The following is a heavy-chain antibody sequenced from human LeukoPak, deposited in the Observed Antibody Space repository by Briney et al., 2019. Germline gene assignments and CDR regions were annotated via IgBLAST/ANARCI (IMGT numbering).Heavy chain of an antibody. D-gene: IGHD5-18*01. J-gene: IGHJ4*02. CDR3: ARDSLFELWPFDY. CDR2: ISSSGSTI. V-gene: IGHV3-48*03. Sequence: GGSLRLSCAASGSTFSSYEMNWVRQAPGKGLEWVSYISSSGSTIYYADSVKGRFTISRDNAKNSLYLQMNSLRAEDTAVYYCARDSLFELWPFDYWGQGTLVTVSS. CDR1: GSTFSSYE.